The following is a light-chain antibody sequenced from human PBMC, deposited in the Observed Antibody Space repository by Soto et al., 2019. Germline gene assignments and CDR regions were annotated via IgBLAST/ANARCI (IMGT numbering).Light chain of an antibody. Sequence: IQLTQSPSSLSASVGDSVTITCQASQSISSYLNWYQQKPRKAAKLLTYAASSWQSGVPSRFSGSGSGTDTTLTSSRLQPEDFATYCCQQSYSTLWTFGQGTKVDIK. CDR2: AAS. V-gene: IGKV1-39*01. J-gene: IGKJ1*01. CDR3: QQSYSTLWT. CDR1: QSISSY.